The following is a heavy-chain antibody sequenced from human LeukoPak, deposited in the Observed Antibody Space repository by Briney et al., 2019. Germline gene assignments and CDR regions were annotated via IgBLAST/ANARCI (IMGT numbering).Heavy chain of an antibody. J-gene: IGHJ4*02. CDR1: GGSISSGDYY. CDR2: IYYSGST. V-gene: IGHV4-31*03. Sequence: PSETLSLTCTVSGGSISSGDYYWSWIRQPPGKSLEWIGYIYYSGSTYYNPSLKSRLTISVDTSENQFSLKLSSVTAADTAVYYCARYQPLLSYFDYWGQGTLVTVSS. CDR3: ARYQPLLSYFDY. D-gene: IGHD2-21*02.